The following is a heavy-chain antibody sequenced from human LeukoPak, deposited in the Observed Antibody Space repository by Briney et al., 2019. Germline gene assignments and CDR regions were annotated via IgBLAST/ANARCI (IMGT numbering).Heavy chain of an antibody. J-gene: IGHJ6*02. Sequence: GRSLRLSCAASGFTFSSYGVHWVRQAPGKGLEWVAVIWYDGSNKYYADSVKGRFTISRDNSKNTLYLQMNSLRAEDTAVYYCARDRNYYGGNSVTYYYGMDVWGQGTTVTVSS. V-gene: IGHV3-33*01. CDR1: GFTFSSYG. CDR3: ARDRNYYGGNSVTYYYGMDV. D-gene: IGHD4-23*01. CDR2: IWYDGSNK.